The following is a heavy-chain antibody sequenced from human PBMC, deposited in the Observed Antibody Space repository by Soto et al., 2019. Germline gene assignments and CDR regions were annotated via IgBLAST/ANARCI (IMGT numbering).Heavy chain of an antibody. CDR3: ARRAVTTYHFFDY. Sequence: GGSLRLSCATSGFTFSSFDMDWVRQAPGKGLEWVSSIHRASTYIYYADSVRGRFTISRDNAKSSLYLQMNSLTVEDTAVYYCARRAVTTYHFFDYWVQGALVTLS. CDR1: GFTFSSFD. CDR2: IHRASTYI. V-gene: IGHV3-21*06. J-gene: IGHJ4*02. D-gene: IGHD4-17*01.